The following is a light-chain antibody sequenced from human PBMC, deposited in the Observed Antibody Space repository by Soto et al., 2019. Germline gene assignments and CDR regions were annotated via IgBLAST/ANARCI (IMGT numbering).Light chain of an antibody. Sequence: DIQMTQSPSTLSASVGDRVTITCRASQTISSWLAWYQQKPGKAPKLLIYKASSLESGVSSRFSGSGSGTEFTLTISSLQPDDFATYYCQQYNSYSRTFGRGTKVELK. CDR1: QTISSW. CDR2: KAS. CDR3: QQYNSYSRT. J-gene: IGKJ1*01. V-gene: IGKV1-5*03.